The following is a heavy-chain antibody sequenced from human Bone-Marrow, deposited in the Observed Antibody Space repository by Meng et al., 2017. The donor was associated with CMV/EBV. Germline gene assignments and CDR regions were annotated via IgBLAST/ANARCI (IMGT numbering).Heavy chain of an antibody. Sequence: SETLSLTCTVSGGSVTSGSYYWTWIRQSPGKGLEWIGYTYYSGDTKYNPSLKSRVTISVDTSKNQFSLKLSSVTAADTAVYYCAREYSSSWYGFDYGGQGTMVTVSA. J-gene: IGHJ4*02. D-gene: IGHD6-13*01. CDR2: TYYSGDT. CDR3: AREYSSSWYGFDY. V-gene: IGHV4-61*01. CDR1: GGSVTSGSYY.